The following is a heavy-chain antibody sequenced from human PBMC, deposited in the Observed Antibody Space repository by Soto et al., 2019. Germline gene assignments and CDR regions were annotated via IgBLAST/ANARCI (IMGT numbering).Heavy chain of an antibody. V-gene: IGHV4-30-2*01. CDR2: IYHSGST. Sequence: SETLSLTCAVSGGSISSGGYSWSWIRQPPGKGLEWIGYIYHSGSTYYNPSLKSRVTISVDRSKNQFSLKLSSVTAADTAVHYCARSVWSPNIAAAGKPYYFDYWGQGTLVTVSS. CDR1: GGSISSGGYS. CDR3: ARSVWSPNIAAAGKPYYFDY. J-gene: IGHJ4*02. D-gene: IGHD6-13*01.